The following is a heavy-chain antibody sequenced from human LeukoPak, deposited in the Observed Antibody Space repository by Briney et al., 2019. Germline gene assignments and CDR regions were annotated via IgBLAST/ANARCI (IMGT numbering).Heavy chain of an antibody. CDR1: GGSISSYY. CDR2: SYYSGST. V-gene: IGHV4-59*01. J-gene: IGHJ3*02. Sequence: SETLSLTCTASGGSISSYYWCWIRQPPGEGLEWIGYSYYSGSTNYNPSLKSRVTISVDTSKNQFSLKLSSVTAADTAVYYCARGWILWTPTPPRTDAFDIWGQGTMVTVSS. D-gene: IGHD5-12*01. CDR3: ARGWILWTPTPPRTDAFDI.